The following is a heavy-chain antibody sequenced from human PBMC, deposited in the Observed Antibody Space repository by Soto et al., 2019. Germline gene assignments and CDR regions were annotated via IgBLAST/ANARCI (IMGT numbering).Heavy chain of an antibody. Sequence: QVHLVQSGAEVKRPGASVKVSCKASAYTSTLYGITWVRQAPGQGLEWMGWIRAHNGETKFARKFQDRVTMTTDPAASTVFMDLRTLTSDDMAVYYCATALGTSGWFDYWGQGTLVTVPS. CDR2: IRAHNGET. CDR1: AYTSTLYG. CDR3: ATALGTSGWFDY. J-gene: IGHJ4*02. V-gene: IGHV1-18*03. D-gene: IGHD6-19*01.